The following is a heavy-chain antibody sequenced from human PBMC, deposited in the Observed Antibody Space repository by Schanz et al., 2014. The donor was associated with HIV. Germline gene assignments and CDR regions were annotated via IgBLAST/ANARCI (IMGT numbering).Heavy chain of an antibody. J-gene: IGHJ4*02. D-gene: IGHD3-10*01. CDR1: GYTFTSYY. CDR2: MSPNTGNT. CDR3: ARGPDYGKTTYNFDF. Sequence: QVQLVQSGAEVKKPGASVKVSCKASGYTFTSYYMHWVRQASGQGPEWMGWMSPNTGNTGRAQKFQGRVTMTRNTPRSTAYLTLNNLTSEDTAVYFCARGPDYGKTTYNFDFWGQGTLVAVSS. V-gene: IGHV1-8*02.